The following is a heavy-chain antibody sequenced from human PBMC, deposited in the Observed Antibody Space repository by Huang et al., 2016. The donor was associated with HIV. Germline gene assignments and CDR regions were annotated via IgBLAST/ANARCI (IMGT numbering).Heavy chain of an antibody. D-gene: IGHD2-15*01. J-gene: IGHJ3*02. CDR3: ARRRRGGFDI. CDR1: RYNFAGYW. CDR2: IYFEYSDA. Sequence: EVQLVQSGAEVKRPGESLKISCKGSRYNFAGYWIGWVRQLPGTGREWLGSIYFEYSDARYSPSLQGQGTISADTSLYSSYLQWTSLRASDTAIFYCARRRRGGFDIWGQGTLVTVSS. V-gene: IGHV5-51*03.